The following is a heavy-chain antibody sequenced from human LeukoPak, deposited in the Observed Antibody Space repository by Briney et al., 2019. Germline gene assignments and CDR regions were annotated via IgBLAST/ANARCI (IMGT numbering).Heavy chain of an antibody. Sequence: ASVKVSCKASGYTFISYGVSWVQQAPGQGLEWMGWISTYGGSTNYAQKLQGRVTVTTDTSTSTVYMELRSLRSDDTAVYYCARPNTEANGYYFDYWGQGTLVTVSS. CDR2: ISTYGGST. D-gene: IGHD5-18*01. J-gene: IGHJ4*02. CDR1: GYTFISYG. V-gene: IGHV1-18*01. CDR3: ARPNTEANGYYFDY.